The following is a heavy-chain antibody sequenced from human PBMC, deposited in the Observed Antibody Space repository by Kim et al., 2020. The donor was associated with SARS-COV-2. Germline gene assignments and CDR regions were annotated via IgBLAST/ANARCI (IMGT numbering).Heavy chain of an antibody. D-gene: IGHD3-3*01. V-gene: IGHV6-1*01. Sequence: VSVKSRININPDTSKNQFSLQLNSVTPEDTAVYYCARGPNYDFWSGYYDYWGQGTLVTVSS. CDR3: ARGPNYDFWSGYYDY. J-gene: IGHJ4*02.